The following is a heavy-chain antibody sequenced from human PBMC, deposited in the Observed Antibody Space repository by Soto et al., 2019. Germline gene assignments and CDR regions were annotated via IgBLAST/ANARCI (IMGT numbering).Heavy chain of an antibody. CDR2: ISAYNGNA. CDR1: GYTFTSYG. V-gene: IGHV1-18*04. J-gene: IGHJ5*02. CDR3: ARDLYSSSYNWFDP. Sequence: ASVKVSCKASGYTFTSYGISWVRQAPGQGLEWMGWISAYNGNANYAQKLQGRVTMTTDTSTSTAYMELRSLRSDDTAVYYCARDLYSSSYNWFDPWGQGTLVTVS. D-gene: IGHD6-13*01.